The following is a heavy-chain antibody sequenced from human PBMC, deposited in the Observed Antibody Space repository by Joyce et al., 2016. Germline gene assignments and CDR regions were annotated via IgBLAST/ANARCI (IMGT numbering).Heavy chain of an antibody. CDR2: ISGTSYYI. Sequence: QLVESGGGVVKPGGSLRLSCEASGYTFSSSSMSRCRQAPGKGLEWVAAISGTSYYIFHAETVRGRVTVSRDNAKKTLYLQMNSLRAEDSAVFYCARGGISYYYAMDVWGQGTTVTVSS. CDR3: ARGGISYYYAMDV. CDR1: GYTFSSSS. J-gene: IGHJ6*02. D-gene: IGHD3-16*01. V-gene: IGHV3-21*01.